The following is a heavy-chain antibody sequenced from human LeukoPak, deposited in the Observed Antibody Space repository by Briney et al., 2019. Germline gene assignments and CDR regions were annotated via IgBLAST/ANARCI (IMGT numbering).Heavy chain of an antibody. CDR3: AREQWFQWEF. V-gene: IGHV3-9*01. J-gene: IGHJ4*02. CDR1: GFTFDDYA. D-gene: IGHD3-10*01. CDR2: ISWNSGSI. Sequence: PGRSLRLSCAASGFTFDDYAMHWVRHAPGKGLEWVSGISWNSGSIGYADSVKGRFTISRDNAKNSVYLQLNRLRVEDTAVYYCAREQWFQWEFWGQGILVTVSS.